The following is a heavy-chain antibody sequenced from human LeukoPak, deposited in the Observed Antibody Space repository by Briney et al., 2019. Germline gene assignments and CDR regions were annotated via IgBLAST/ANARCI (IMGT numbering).Heavy chain of an antibody. V-gene: IGHV1-69*05. CDR2: IIPIFGTA. J-gene: IGHJ3*02. CDR1: GGTFSSYA. CDR3: ARERRWLQFGYGARYAFDI. D-gene: IGHD5-24*01. Sequence: ASVKVSCKASGGTFSSYAISWVRQAPGQGLEWMGGIIPIFGTANYAQKLQGRVTMTTDTSTSTAYMELRSLRSDDTAVYYCARERRWLQFGYGARYAFDIWGQGTMVTVSS.